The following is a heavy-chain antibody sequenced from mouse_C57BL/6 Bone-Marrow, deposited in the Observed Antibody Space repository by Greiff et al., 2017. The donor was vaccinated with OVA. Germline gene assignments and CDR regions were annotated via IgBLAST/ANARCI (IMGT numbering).Heavy chain of an antibody. CDR3: ARDYYGSSWGFAY. V-gene: IGHV1-72*01. Sequence: QVQLQQSGPVLVKPGASVKMSCKASGYTFTDYYMNWVKQSHGKSLEWIGRIDPNSGGTKYNEKFKSKATLTVDKPSSTAYMQLSSLTSEDSAFYYCARDYYGSSWGFAYWGQGTLVTVSA. J-gene: IGHJ3*01. CDR2: IDPNSGGT. CDR1: GYTFTDYY. D-gene: IGHD1-1*01.